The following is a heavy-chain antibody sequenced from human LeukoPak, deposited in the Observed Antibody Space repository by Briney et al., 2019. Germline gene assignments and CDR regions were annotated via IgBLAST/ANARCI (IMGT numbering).Heavy chain of an antibody. CDR1: GGSFSGYY. CDR2: INQSGST. CDR3: ARLTKNDSGSFRFGKKKRGYMDV. V-gene: IGHV4-34*01. D-gene: IGHD3-10*01. J-gene: IGHJ6*03. Sequence: PSETLSLACAIYGGSFSGYYWSWIRQPPGKGLEWIGEINQSGSTNYNPSLKSRVTISVDTSKNQFSLKLSSVTAADTAVYYCARLTKNDSGSFRFGKKKRGYMDVWGKGTTVTISS.